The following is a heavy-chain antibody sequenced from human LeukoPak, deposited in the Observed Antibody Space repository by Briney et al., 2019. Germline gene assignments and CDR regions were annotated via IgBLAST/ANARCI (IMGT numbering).Heavy chain of an antibody. CDR3: TRDGYSGYAY. V-gene: IGHV3-49*04. Sequence: GRSLRLSCTASGFTFGDYAMSWVRQAPGKGLEWVGFIRSKAYGGTTEYAASVKGRFTISRDDSKSITYLQMNSLKTEDTAVYYCTRDGYSGYAYWGQGTLVTVSS. CDR2: IRSKAYGGTT. D-gene: IGHD5-12*01. CDR1: GFTFGDYA. J-gene: IGHJ4*02.